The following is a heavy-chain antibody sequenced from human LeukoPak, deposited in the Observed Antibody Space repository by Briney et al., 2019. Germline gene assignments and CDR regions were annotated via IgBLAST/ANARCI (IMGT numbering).Heavy chain of an antibody. D-gene: IGHD3-22*01. V-gene: IGHV4-4*07. CDR2: IYTSGST. J-gene: IGHJ4*02. CDR1: GGSFSIYY. CDR3: AKANLDSSGYYL. Sequence: SETLSLTCTVSGGSFSIYYWSWIRQPAGKGLEWIGRIYTSGSTNYIPSLKSRVTMSVDTSKNQFSLNLSSVTAADTAVYYCAKANLDSSGYYLWGQGTLVTVSS.